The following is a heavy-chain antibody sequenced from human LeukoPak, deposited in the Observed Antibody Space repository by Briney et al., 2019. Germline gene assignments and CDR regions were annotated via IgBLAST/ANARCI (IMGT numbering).Heavy chain of an antibody. V-gene: IGHV3-30*02. CDR3: VKDVLFSVGDTFDI. Sequence: PGGSLRLSCAASGFTFSSYGMHWVRQAPGKGLEWVAFLQYDGSEKYYADSVKGRATISRDNSRNTLYLQMNSLRAEDTALYYCVKDVLFSVGDTFDIWGQGTMVTVS. J-gene: IGHJ3*02. CDR1: GFTFSSYG. D-gene: IGHD3-10*02. CDR2: LQYDGSEK.